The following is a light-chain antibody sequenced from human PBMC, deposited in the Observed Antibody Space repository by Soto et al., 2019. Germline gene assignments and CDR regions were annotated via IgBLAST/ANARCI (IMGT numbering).Light chain of an antibody. CDR3: SSYTSSSSLV. CDR1: SSDFGNYNL. V-gene: IGLV2-14*02. Sequence: QSALTQPASVSGSPGQSITISCTGTSSDFGNYNLVSWYQQHPGKVPKLILFEVNKRPSGVSGRFSGSKSGNTASLAISGLEGEDEADYYCSSYTSSSSLVFGTGTKLTVL. CDR2: EVN. J-gene: IGLJ1*01.